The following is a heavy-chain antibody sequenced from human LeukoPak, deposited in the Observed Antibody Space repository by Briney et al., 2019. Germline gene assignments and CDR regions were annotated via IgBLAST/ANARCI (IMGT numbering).Heavy chain of an antibody. CDR2: IYSGGDT. Sequence: QPGGSLRLSCTASGLTVSSNYMTWVRQAPGKGLEGVSLIYSGGDTYYADSVKGRFTISRNNSKNTLFLQMNSLRAEDTAVYYCSRVVVGLTYYFDYWGQGTLVTVSS. D-gene: IGHD1-26*01. CDR3: SRVVVGLTYYFDY. J-gene: IGHJ4*02. V-gene: IGHV3-53*01. CDR1: GLTVSSNY.